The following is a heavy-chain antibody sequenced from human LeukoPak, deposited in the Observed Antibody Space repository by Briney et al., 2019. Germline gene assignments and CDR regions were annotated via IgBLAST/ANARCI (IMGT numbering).Heavy chain of an antibody. V-gene: IGHV3-33*01. CDR1: GFTFSGFG. CDR2: IWYDGSNK. CDR3: ARGRGADYGGNSGYFDY. J-gene: IGHJ4*02. D-gene: IGHD4-23*01. Sequence: GKSLRLSCAASGFTFSGFGMHWVRQAPGKGLEWVAVIWYDGSNKYYADSVKGRFTISRDNPKNTLYVQMNSLRAEDTAVYYCARGRGADYGGNSGYFDYWGQGTLVTVSS.